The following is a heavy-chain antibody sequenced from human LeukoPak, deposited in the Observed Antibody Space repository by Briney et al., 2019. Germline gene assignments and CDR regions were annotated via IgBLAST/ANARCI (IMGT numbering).Heavy chain of an antibody. V-gene: IGHV3-7*01. CDR2: IKQDGSEK. J-gene: IGHJ4*02. Sequence: AGGSLRLSCAASGFTFRSYWMSWVRQAPGKGLEWVANIKQDGSEKYYVDSVKGRFTIPRDNAKNSLYLQMNSLRAEDTAVYYCARDFPKSLWGQGTLVTVSS. CDR3: ARDFPKSL. CDR1: GFTFRSYW.